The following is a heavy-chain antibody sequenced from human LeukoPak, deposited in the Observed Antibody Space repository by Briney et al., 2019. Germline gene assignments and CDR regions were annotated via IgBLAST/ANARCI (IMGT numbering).Heavy chain of an antibody. V-gene: IGHV3-23*01. CDR2: ISNSGSST. CDR3: ARVGALSSSWLLY. Sequence: GGSLRLSCAASGFTFGSYAMSWVRQAPGKGLEWVSSISNSGSSTSSADSVKGRFTISRDNSKNTLYLQMNSLRAEGTAVYFCARVGALSSSWLLYWGQGTLVTVSS. CDR1: GFTFGSYA. D-gene: IGHD6-13*01. J-gene: IGHJ4*02.